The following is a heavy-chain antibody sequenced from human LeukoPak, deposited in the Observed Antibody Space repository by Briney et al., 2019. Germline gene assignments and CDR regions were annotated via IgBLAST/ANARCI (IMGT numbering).Heavy chain of an antibody. Sequence: ASVKVSCKASGYTFAHYGISWVRQAPGHGREWLGGSTPDNGNTKYAQKVQGRVTMTTDTSTNTAYMELTILRSDDTAVYYCARDVGGCIRGAVAGWDYWGQGTPVTVSS. D-gene: IGHD6-19*01. V-gene: IGHV1-18*01. J-gene: IGHJ4*02. CDR3: ARDVGGCIRGAVAGWDY. CDR2: STPDNGNT. CDR1: GYTFAHYG.